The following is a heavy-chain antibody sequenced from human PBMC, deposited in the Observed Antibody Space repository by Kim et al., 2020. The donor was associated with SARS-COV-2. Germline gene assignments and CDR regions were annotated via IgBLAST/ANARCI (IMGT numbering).Heavy chain of an antibody. J-gene: IGHJ4*02. V-gene: IGHV3-23*01. Sequence: YADSVKGRFTISRDNSKNTLYLQMNSLRAEDTAVYYYAKEQMGGYVGFDYWGQGTLVTVSP. D-gene: IGHD5-12*01. CDR3: AKEQMGGYVGFDY.